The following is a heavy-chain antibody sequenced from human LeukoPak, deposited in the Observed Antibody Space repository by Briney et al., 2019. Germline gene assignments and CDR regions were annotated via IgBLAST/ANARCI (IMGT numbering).Heavy chain of an antibody. V-gene: IGHV3-48*03. Sequence: PGGSLRLSCAASGFTFSSYEMNWVRQAPGKGLEWVSYISSSGSTIYYADSVKGRFTISGDNAKNSLYLQMNSLRAEDTAVYYCARDSEGFDYWGQGTLVTVSS. D-gene: IGHD1-26*01. J-gene: IGHJ4*02. CDR2: ISSSGSTI. CDR1: GFTFSSYE. CDR3: ARDSEGFDY.